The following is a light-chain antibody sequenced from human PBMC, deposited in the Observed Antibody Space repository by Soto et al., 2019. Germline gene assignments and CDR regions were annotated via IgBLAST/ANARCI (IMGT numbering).Light chain of an antibody. CDR3: QQLSDYPDT. J-gene: IGKJ2*01. CDR2: GAS. V-gene: IGKV1-9*01. Sequence: DVQLTQSPPFLSASVGDRVTITCRASQGVRTYLAWYQQKSGKAPKLLIYGASTLLSGVPSRFSGSGSGTEFTLTISSRQPEDFATYYCQQLSDYPDTFGQGTKLEIK. CDR1: QGVRTY.